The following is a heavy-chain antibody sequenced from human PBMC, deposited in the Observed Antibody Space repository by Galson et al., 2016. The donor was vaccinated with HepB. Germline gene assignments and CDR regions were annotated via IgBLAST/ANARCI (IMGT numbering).Heavy chain of an antibody. J-gene: IGHJ2*01. CDR1: GFIFSTYG. Sequence: SLRLSCAASGFIFSTYGMHWVRQAPGKGLEWVALISTDESNKYYGDSVKGRFTISRDNSKNTLYLQMNSLRADDTAVYYCARGRRWYWYLDLWGRGTLVTVPS. CDR2: ISTDESNK. V-gene: IGHV3-30*03. CDR3: ARGRRWYWYLDL. D-gene: IGHD4-23*01.